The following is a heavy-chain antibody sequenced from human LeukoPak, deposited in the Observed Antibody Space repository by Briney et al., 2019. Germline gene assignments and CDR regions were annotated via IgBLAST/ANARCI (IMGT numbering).Heavy chain of an antibody. Sequence: ASVKVSCKASGYTFTSYYMHWVRQAPGQGLEWMGIINPSGGSTSYAQKFQGWVTMTSDTSISTAYMELSRLRSDDTAVYYCARDRCSSNSCYEWGYAFDIWGQGTMVTVSS. V-gene: IGHV1-46*01. J-gene: IGHJ3*02. CDR2: INPSGGST. CDR1: GYTFTSYY. D-gene: IGHD2-2*01. CDR3: ARDRCSSNSCYEWGYAFDI.